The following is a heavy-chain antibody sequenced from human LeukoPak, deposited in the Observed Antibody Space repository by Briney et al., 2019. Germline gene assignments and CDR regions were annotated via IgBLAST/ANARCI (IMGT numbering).Heavy chain of an antibody. CDR2: INHSGST. J-gene: IGHJ6*03. CDR3: ARRVGRYFGERAYYYNYMDV. D-gene: IGHD3-10*01. Sequence: LETLSLTCAVYGGSFSGYYWSWIRQPPGKGLEWIGEINHSGSTNYNPSLKSRVTISVDTSKNQFSLKLSSVTAADTAVYYCARRVGRYFGERAYYYNYMDVWAKGTTVTISS. CDR1: GGSFSGYY. V-gene: IGHV4-34*01.